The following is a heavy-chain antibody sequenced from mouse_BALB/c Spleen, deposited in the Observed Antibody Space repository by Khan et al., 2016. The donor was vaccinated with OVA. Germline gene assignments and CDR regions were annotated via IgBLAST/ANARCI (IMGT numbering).Heavy chain of an antibody. CDR2: IWGDGNT. D-gene: IGHD2-1*01. Sequence: QLKESGPGLVAPSQSLSITCTVSGFSLTTYGVTWVRQTPGKGLEWLGVIWGDGNTDYHSALISRLSISKDNSESQVFLKLNSLQTDDTATYYCAKSFYSHYYAMDYWGQGTSVTVSS. V-gene: IGHV2-3*01. J-gene: IGHJ4*01. CDR1: GFSLTTYG. CDR3: AKSFYSHYYAMDY.